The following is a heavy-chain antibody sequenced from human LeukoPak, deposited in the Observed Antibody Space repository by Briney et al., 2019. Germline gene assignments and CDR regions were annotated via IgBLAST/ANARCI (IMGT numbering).Heavy chain of an antibody. V-gene: IGHV4-4*07. J-gene: IGHJ3*02. Sequence: PSETLSLTCTVSGGSISSYYWSWIRQPAGKGLEWIGRIYTSGSTNYNPSLKSRVTMSVDTSKNQFSLKLTSVTAADTAVYYCARDAASTDFYAFDIWGQGTLVTVSS. CDR1: GGSISSYY. CDR3: ARDAASTDFYAFDI. D-gene: IGHD6-13*01. CDR2: IYTSGST.